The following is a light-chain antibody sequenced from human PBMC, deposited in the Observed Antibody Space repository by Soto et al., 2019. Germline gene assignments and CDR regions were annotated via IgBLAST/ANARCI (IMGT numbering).Light chain of an antibody. J-gene: IGLJ1*01. CDR2: KVS. V-gene: IGLV2-14*01. Sequence: QSVLTQPASVSGSPGQSITISCTGTSSDVGGSKYVSWYQQYPGKVPKLLINKVSNRPSGVSNRFSGSKSGNTASLTISGLLAEDEADYFCTSSPSDSLYVFGSGTKVTV. CDR3: TSSPSDSLYV. CDR1: SSDVGGSKY.